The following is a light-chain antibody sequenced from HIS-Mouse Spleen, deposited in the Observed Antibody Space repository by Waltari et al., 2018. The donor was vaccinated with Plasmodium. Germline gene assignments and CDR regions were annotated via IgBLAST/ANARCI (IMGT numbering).Light chain of an antibody. V-gene: IGKV3-15*01. CDR2: GAS. CDR3: QQYNNWPFT. Sequence: EIVMTQSPATLSVSPGERATLSCRASQSVSSNLAWYQQKPGQAPRILIDGASTRATGIPARFSGSGSGTEFTLTISSLQSEDFAVYYCQQYNNWPFTFGPGTKVDIK. CDR1: QSVSSN. J-gene: IGKJ3*01.